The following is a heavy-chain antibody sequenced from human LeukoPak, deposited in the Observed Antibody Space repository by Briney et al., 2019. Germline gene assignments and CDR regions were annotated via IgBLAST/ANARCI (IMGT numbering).Heavy chain of an antibody. V-gene: IGHV4-4*07. J-gene: IGHJ6*03. CDR2: IYTSGST. CDR3: ARSRAGGYNLYYMDV. Sequence: PSETLSLTCTVSGGSISSYYWSWIRQPAGKGLEWIGRIYTSGSTNYNPSLKSRVTISVDTSKNQFSLRLSSVTAADTAVYYCARSRAGGYNLYYMDVWGTGTTVTVSS. CDR1: GGSISSYY. D-gene: IGHD3-22*01.